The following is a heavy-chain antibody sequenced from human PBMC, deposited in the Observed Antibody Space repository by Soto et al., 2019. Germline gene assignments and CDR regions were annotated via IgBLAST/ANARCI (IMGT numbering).Heavy chain of an antibody. J-gene: IGHJ4*02. CDR3: AKATTNGGWFNPFDS. CDR2: LSGSGTST. D-gene: IGHD6-19*01. CDR1: GFSFVNYA. Sequence: PGGSLRLSCAACGFSFVNYAMNWVRQAPGKGLEWVPGLSGSGTSTYYADSVKGRFTISRDNSRDTLFLQMNSLTADDTAVYYCAKATTNGGWFNPFDSWGQGALVTVSS. V-gene: IGHV3-23*01.